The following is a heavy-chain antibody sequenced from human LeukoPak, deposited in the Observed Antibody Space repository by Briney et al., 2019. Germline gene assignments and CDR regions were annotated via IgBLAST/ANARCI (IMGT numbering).Heavy chain of an antibody. D-gene: IGHD6-13*01. CDR1: GFTFSSYG. J-gene: IGHJ5*02. V-gene: IGHV3-30*18. CDR3: AKDYRAAASPSPSWFDP. CDR2: ISYDGSNK. Sequence: GGSLRLSCAASGFTFSSYGMHWVRQAPGKGLEWVAVISYDGSNKYYADSVKGRFTISRDNSKNTLYLQMNSLRAEDTAVYYCAKDYRAAASPSPSWFDPWGQGTLVTVSP.